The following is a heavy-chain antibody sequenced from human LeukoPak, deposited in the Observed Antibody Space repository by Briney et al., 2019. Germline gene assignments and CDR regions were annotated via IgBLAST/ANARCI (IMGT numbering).Heavy chain of an antibody. V-gene: IGHV4-34*01. D-gene: IGHD3-10*01. CDR1: GGSFSRSF. CDR3: AREVILGYYYMDV. J-gene: IGHJ6*03. CDR2: INHIGST. Sequence: PSETLSLTCAVYGGSFSRSFWSWIRQPPGKGLEWIGEINHIGSTNYNPSLKSRVTISVDPSKSQFSLNLSSVTAADTAVHYCAREVILGYYYMDVWGKGTTVTVSS.